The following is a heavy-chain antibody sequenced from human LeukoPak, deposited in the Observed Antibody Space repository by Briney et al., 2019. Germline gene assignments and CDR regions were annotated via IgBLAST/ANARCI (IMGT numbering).Heavy chain of an antibody. Sequence: GESLKISCKGSGYSFTNYWIGWVRQMPGKGLEWMGIIYPGDSDTRYNPSFQGQVTISADKSISTTYLQWSSRKASDAAMYYCARRRLGDYVYVSDYWGQGTLVTVFS. V-gene: IGHV5-51*01. J-gene: IGHJ4*02. CDR3: ARRRLGDYVYVSDY. CDR1: GYSFTNYW. D-gene: IGHD4-17*01. CDR2: IYPGDSDT.